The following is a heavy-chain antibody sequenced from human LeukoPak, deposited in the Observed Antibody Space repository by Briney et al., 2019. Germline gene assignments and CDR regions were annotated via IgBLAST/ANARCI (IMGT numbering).Heavy chain of an antibody. CDR1: GYTFTSYD. CDR2: MNPNSGNT. V-gene: IGHV1-8*02. CDR3: TRGRWLDGYNF. D-gene: IGHD5-24*01. J-gene: IGHJ4*02. Sequence: GASVKVSCKASGYTFTSYDINWVRQATGQGLEWMGWMNPNSGNTGYAQKFQGRVTMTWNTSISTAYMELSSLRSEDTAVYYCTRGRWLDGYNFWGQGTLVTVSS.